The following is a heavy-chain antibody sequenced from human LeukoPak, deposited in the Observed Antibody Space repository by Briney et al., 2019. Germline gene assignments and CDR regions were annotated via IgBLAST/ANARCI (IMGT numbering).Heavy chain of an antibody. Sequence: GGSLRPSCAASGFTFSSYAMHWVRQAPGKGLEWVAVISYDGSNKYYADSVKGRFTISRDNSKNTLYLQMNSLRAEDTAVYYCARDRELLPDPWGQGTLVTVSS. CDR2: ISYDGSNK. V-gene: IGHV3-30-3*01. D-gene: IGHD3-10*01. CDR1: GFTFSSYA. CDR3: ARDRELLPDP. J-gene: IGHJ5*02.